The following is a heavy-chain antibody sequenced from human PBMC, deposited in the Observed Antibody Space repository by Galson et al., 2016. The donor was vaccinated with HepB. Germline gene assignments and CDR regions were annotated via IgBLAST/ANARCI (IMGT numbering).Heavy chain of an antibody. J-gene: IGHJ4*01. Sequence: SLRLSCAASGFTFSHAWMSWIRQAPGKGLEWVGRIKSKLDGETRDYAAAVKGRISISRDDSKNTLSLHMDSLKTEDTAVYYCTTHEAYWGHGTLVTVSS. CDR3: TTHEAY. CDR2: IKSKLDGETR. V-gene: IGHV3-15*01. CDR1: GFTFSHAW.